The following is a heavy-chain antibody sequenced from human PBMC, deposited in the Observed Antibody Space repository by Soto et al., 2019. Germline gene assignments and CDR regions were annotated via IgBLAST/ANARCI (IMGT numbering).Heavy chain of an antibody. V-gene: IGHV3-30*18. CDR2: ISYDGSNK. CDR1: GFTFSSYG. CDR3: AKESSLVGRGIAAX. D-gene: IGHD6-13*01. Sequence: GGSLRLSFAASGFTFSSYGMHWVRQAPGKGLEWVEVISYDGSNKYYEDYVRGRFTISRDNSKNTLYLQMNSLRAEDTAVYYCAKESSLVGRGIAAXWGQGTLVTVSX. J-gene: IGHJ4*02.